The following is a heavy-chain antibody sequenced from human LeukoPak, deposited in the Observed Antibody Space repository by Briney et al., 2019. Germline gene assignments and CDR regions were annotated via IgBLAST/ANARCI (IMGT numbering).Heavy chain of an antibody. V-gene: IGHV1-69*01. CDR3: ARDLGYDSSGYYPTNWFDP. CDR1: GGTFTSYA. Sequence: SVKVSCKASGGTFTSYAITWVRQAPGQGLEWMGGIIPIFDTSNYAQKFQGRVTFTSDDSTSPAYMELSSLRSEDTAVYYCARDLGYDSSGYYPTNWFDPWGQGTLVTVSS. J-gene: IGHJ5*02. D-gene: IGHD3-22*01. CDR2: IIPIFDTS.